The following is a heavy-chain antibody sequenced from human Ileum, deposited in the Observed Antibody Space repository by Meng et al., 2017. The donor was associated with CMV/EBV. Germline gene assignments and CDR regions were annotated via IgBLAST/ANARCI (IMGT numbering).Heavy chain of an antibody. D-gene: IGHD5-12*01. CDR2: IYRDDDT. J-gene: IGHJ4*02. CDR1: GYSCIKEEAG. CDR3: VHRSYSGQDDY. Sequence: QINVEESGPTLVKPHETVTLTWTVCGYSCIKEEAGVGWIRNSPGKALEWLGFIYRDDDTRYRPSLKTRLNITRDTSKVQVILTMTNMDPADTATYFCVHRSYSGQDDYWGQGALVTVSS. V-gene: IGHV2-5*02.